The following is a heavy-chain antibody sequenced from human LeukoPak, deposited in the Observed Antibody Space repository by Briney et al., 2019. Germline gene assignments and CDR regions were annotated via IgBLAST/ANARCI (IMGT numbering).Heavy chain of an antibody. CDR3: ATGQLVEMDV. D-gene: IGHD6-6*01. CDR2: VGPEDGET. Sequence: GASVKISCKASGYTFTDYYMHWVPQAPGKGLEWMGRVGPEDGETIYAEKFQGRVTITADTSTDTAYMELSSLRSEDTAVYYCATGQLVEMDVWGKGTTVTVSS. V-gene: IGHV1-69-2*01. CDR1: GYTFTDYY. J-gene: IGHJ6*04.